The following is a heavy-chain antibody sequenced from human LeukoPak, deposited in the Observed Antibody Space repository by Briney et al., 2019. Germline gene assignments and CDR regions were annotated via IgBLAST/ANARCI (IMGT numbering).Heavy chain of an antibody. Sequence: GGSLRLSGAAFGFTFSNYGMHWVRQGPGKGLDGVALIRYDGSNKYYADSVKRRFTISRDNSKNTLYLQMNSRRAEDTAVYYCAKDRGNWNYFDYWGQGTLVTVSS. CDR1: GFTFSNYG. J-gene: IGHJ4*02. CDR3: AKDRGNWNYFDY. V-gene: IGHV3-30*02. CDR2: IRYDGSNK. D-gene: IGHD1-1*01.